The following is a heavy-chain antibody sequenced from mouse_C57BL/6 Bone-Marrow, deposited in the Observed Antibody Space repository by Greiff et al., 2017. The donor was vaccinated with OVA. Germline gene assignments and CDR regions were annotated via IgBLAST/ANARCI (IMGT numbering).Heavy chain of an antibody. CDR2: INPYNGGT. CDR3: ARSGLCFDY. Sequence: VQLQQPGTELVKPGASVKMSCKASGYTFTDYYMNWVKQSHGKSLEWIGVINPYNGGTSYNQKFKGKATLTVDKSSSTAYMELNSLTSEDSAVYYCARSGLCFDYWGQGTTLTVSS. V-gene: IGHV1-19*01. CDR1: GYTFTDYY. D-gene: IGHD3-3*01. J-gene: IGHJ2*01.